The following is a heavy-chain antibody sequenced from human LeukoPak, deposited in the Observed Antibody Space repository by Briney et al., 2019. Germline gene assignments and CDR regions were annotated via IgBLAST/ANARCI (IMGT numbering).Heavy chain of an antibody. CDR2: ISAYNGNT. V-gene: IGHV1-18*01. J-gene: IGHJ5*02. D-gene: IGHD3-10*01. CDR3: ARITMVRGVIINNWFDP. CDR1: GYTFTIDG. Sequence: ASVKVSCKASGYTFTIDGISWVRQAPGQGLEWMGWISAYNGNTNYAQKIQGRVTMTTDTSTSTAYMELRSLRSDDTAVYYCARITMVRGVIINNWFDPWGQGTLVTVSS.